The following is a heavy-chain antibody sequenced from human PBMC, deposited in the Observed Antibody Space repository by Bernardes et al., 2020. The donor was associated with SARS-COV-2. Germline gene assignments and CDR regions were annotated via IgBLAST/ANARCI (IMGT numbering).Heavy chain of an antibody. Sequence: GGSLRLSCAASGFTFSSYGMHWVRQAPGKGLAWVAVIWYDGSNKYYADSVKGRFTISRDHSKNTLYLQMNSLRAEDTAVYYCAREQIHYYDSSGYYYRFEAGAFDIWGQGTMVTVSS. D-gene: IGHD3-22*01. J-gene: IGHJ3*02. V-gene: IGHV3-33*01. CDR3: AREQIHYYDSSGYYYRFEAGAFDI. CDR2: IWYDGSNK. CDR1: GFTFSSYG.